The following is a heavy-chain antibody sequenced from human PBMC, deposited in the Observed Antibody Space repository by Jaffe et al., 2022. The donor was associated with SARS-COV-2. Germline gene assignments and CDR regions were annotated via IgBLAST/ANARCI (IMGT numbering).Heavy chain of an antibody. J-gene: IGHJ6*02. V-gene: IGHV4-61*02. CDR2: IYSGGTT. D-gene: IGHD4-17*01. Sequence: QVQLQESGPGLMKPSQTLSLTCTVSGGSLSSGSDYWTWIRQPAGKGLEWIGHIYSGGTTNYNPSLKSRVTISLDTAKNQFSLKLTSVTAADTAVYYCARDKVTTFRFRTYYYGMDVWGPGTTVTVSS. CDR3: ARDKVTTFRFRTYYYGMDV. CDR1: GGSLSSGSDY.